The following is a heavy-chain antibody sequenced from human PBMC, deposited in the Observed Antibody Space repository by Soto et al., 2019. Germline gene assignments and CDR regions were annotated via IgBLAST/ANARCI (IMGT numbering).Heavy chain of an antibody. CDR1: GGSFSGYY. Sequence: SETLSLTCAVYGGSFSGYYWTWIRQPPGTGLEWIGEINHSGSTNYNPSLKSRVTISVDRSKNQFSLKLSSVTAADTAVYYCAREHYYDSSGYFEGYFDYWGQGTLVTVSS. CDR2: INHSGST. D-gene: IGHD3-22*01. CDR3: AREHYYDSSGYFEGYFDY. V-gene: IGHV4-34*01. J-gene: IGHJ4*02.